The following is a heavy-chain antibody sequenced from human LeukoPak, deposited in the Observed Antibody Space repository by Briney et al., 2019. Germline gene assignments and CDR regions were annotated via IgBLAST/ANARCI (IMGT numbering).Heavy chain of an antibody. V-gene: IGHV3-33*01. D-gene: IGHD4-17*01. J-gene: IGHJ4*02. CDR3: ASSYGDYGGDY. CDR2: IWYDGSNK. CDR1: GFTFSSYG. Sequence: RPGGSLRLSCAASGFTFSSYGMHWVRQAPGKGLEWVAVIWYDGSNKYYADSVKGRFTISRDNSKNTLYRQMNSLRAEDTAVYYCASSYGDYGGDYWGQGTLVTVSS.